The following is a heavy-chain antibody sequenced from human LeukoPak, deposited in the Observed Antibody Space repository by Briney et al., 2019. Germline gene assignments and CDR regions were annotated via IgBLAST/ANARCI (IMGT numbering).Heavy chain of an antibody. CDR1: GGSIRSYF. D-gene: IGHD6-13*01. J-gene: IGHJ4*02. CDR3: ARAGYTSTWTFDY. V-gene: IGHV4-4*07. Sequence: ASETLSLTCSVSGGSIRSYFWSWIRQSAGGGLEHIGRIYSTGSTNYSPSLKSRVSMSVDTSKNQFSLTLRSVTAADTAIYYCARAGYTSTWTFDYWGQGILVTVSS. CDR2: IYSTGST.